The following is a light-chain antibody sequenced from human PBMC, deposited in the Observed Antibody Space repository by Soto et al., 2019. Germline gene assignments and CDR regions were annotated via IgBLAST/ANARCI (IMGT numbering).Light chain of an antibody. CDR3: QQYSSYPYT. V-gene: IGKV1-5*01. CDR1: QSIDNW. Sequence: DLQMTQSPSTLSASVGDRVSITCRASQSIDNWLAWYQQKPGKAPKLLIYDASSLESGVPSRFSGSGSGTEFTLTISSLQPDDFATYSCQQYSSYPYTFGQGTKLEVK. CDR2: DAS. J-gene: IGKJ2*01.